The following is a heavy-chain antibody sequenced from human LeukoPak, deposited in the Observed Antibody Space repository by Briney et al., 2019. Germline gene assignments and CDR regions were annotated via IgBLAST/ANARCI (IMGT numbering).Heavy chain of an antibody. CDR1: GFTFSNYW. CDR2: INSDGSST. Sequence: GGSLRLSCAASGFTFSNYWMHWVRQAPGKGLVWVSRINSDGSSTDYADSVKGRFTISRDNAKNTLYLQMNSLRAGDTAVYYCARDGFCSAARCCGMDVWGQGTTVTVSS. CDR3: ARDGFCSAARCCGMDV. J-gene: IGHJ6*02. V-gene: IGHV3-74*01. D-gene: IGHD2-15*01.